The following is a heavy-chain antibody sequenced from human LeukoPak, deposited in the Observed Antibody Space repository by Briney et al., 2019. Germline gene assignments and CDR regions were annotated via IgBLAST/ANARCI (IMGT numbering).Heavy chain of an antibody. J-gene: IGHJ4*02. CDR3: AKDSRHYYFDY. V-gene: IGHV3-74*01. Sequence: GGSLRLSCAASGFTFSSYWMHWVRQAPGKGLVWVSRINSDGSSTSYADSVKGRFTISRDNAKNTVYLQMNSLRAEDTAVYYCAKDSRHYYFDYWGQGTLVTVSS. CDR1: GFTFSSYW. CDR2: INSDGSST. D-gene: IGHD3-3*02.